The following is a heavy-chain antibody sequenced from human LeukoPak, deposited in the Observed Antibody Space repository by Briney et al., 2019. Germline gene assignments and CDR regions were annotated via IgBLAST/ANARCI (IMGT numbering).Heavy chain of an antibody. CDR2: ISGSGGST. CDR3: AKDRDSSGRYRFDY. J-gene: IGHJ4*02. Sequence: GGSLRLSCAASGFISRSYAMSWVRQAPGKGLEWVSNISGSGGSTYYADSVKGRFTISRDNSKNTVYLQMNSLRAEDTAVYYCAKDRDSSGRYRFDYWGQGTLVTVSS. V-gene: IGHV3-23*01. CDR1: GFISRSYA. D-gene: IGHD3-22*01.